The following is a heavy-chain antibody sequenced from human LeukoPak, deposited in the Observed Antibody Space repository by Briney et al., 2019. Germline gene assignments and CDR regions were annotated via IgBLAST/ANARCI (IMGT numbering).Heavy chain of an antibody. V-gene: IGHV1-46*01. Sequence: ASVKVSCKASGYTFTSYYMHWVRQAPGQGLEWMGIINPSGGSTSYAQEFQGRVTMTRATSTSTVYMELSSLRSEDTAVYYCARGPLGSSSWYFLDPYFDYWGQGTLVTVSS. D-gene: IGHD6-13*01. CDR3: ARGPLGSSSWYFLDPYFDY. CDR2: INPSGGST. J-gene: IGHJ4*02. CDR1: GYTFTSYY.